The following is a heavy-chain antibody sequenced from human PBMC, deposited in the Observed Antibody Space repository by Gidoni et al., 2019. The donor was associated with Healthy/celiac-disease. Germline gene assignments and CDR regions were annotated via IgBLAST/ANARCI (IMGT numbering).Heavy chain of an antibody. J-gene: IGHJ3*02. CDR1: GGTFSSYA. V-gene: IGHV1-69*06. Sequence: QVQLVQSGAEVKKPGSSVKVSCKASGGTFSSYAISWVRQAPGQGLEWMGGIIPIFGTANYAQKFQGRVTITADKSTSTAYMELSSLRSEDTAVYYCARELVVNSYGPSSSRDAFDIWGQGTMVTVSS. D-gene: IGHD5-18*01. CDR3: ARELVVNSYGPSSSRDAFDI. CDR2: IIPIFGTA.